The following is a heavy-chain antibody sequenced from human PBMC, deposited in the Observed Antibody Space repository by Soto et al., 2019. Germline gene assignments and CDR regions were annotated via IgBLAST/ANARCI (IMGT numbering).Heavy chain of an antibody. V-gene: IGHV1-2*02. CDR1: GYTFTGYY. CDR2: INPNSGGT. Sequence: ASVKVSCKASGYTFTGYYMHWVRQAPGQGLEWMGWINPNSGGTNYAQKFQGRVTMTRDTSISTAYMELSRLRSDDTAVYYCAREMYSGSYYGWFDPWGQGTLVTVSS. J-gene: IGHJ5*02. D-gene: IGHD1-26*01. CDR3: AREMYSGSYYGWFDP.